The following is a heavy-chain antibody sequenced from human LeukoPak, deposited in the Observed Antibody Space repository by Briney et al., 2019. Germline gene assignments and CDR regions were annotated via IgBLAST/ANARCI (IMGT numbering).Heavy chain of an antibody. Sequence: KPGGSLRLSCAASGFTFSSYTMNWVRQAPGKGLEWISYITSDNTIYYADSVKGRFTIPRDSAKNSLFLQMNSLRAEDTAVYYCARQGGMDVWGQGTTVTVSS. V-gene: IGHV3-69-1*01. J-gene: IGHJ6*02. CDR1: GFTFSSYT. CDR2: ITSDNTI. CDR3: ARQGGMDV.